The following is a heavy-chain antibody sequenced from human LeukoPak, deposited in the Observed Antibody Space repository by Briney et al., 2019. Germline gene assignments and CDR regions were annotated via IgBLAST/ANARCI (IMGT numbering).Heavy chain of an antibody. CDR2: ISWDGGST. CDR1: GFTFDDYT. V-gene: IGHV3-43*01. Sequence: GGSLRLSCAASGFTFDDYTMHWLRHAPGKGLEWVSLISWDGGSTYYADSVKGRFTISRDNSKNSLYLQMNSLRTEDTALYYCAKSPEKWFGENYFDYWGQGTLVTVSS. D-gene: IGHD3-10*01. J-gene: IGHJ4*02. CDR3: AKSPEKWFGENYFDY.